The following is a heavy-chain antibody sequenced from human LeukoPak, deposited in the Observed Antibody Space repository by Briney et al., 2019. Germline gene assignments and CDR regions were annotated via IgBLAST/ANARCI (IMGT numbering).Heavy chain of an antibody. V-gene: IGHV4-31*03. CDR3: ARAIKSTVVTGGFDY. J-gene: IGHJ4*02. CDR2: IYYSGST. Sequence: SETLSLPCTVSGGSISSGGYYWSWIRQHPGKGLEWIGYIYYSGSTYYNPSLKSRVTISVDTSKNQFSLKLSSVTAADTAVYYCARAIKSTVVTGGFDYWGQGTLVTVSS. D-gene: IGHD4-23*01. CDR1: GGSISSGGYY.